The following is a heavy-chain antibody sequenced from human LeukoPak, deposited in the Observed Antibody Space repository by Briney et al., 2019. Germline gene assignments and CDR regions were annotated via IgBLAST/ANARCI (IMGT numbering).Heavy chain of an antibody. Sequence: PGGSLRLSCAASGFTFSSYAMSWVRQAPGKGLEWVSAISGSGGGTYYADSVKGRFTISRDNSKNTLFLQMNSLRAEDTAVYYCAKEERSSSGWPFDYWGQGTLVTVSS. J-gene: IGHJ4*02. CDR1: GFTFSSYA. CDR2: ISGSGGGT. CDR3: AKEERSSSGWPFDY. D-gene: IGHD6-19*01. V-gene: IGHV3-23*01.